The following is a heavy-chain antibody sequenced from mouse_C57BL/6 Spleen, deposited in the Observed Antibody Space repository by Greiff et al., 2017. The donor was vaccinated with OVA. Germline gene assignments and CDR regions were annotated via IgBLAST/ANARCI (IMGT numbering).Heavy chain of an antibody. J-gene: IGHJ2*01. V-gene: IGHV1-55*01. CDR1: VYSFTSYW. CDR3: ARFDY. CDR2: IYPGSGST. Sequence: QVQLQQPGAELVKPGASVQMSCQASVYSFTSYWLTWVKPRPGQVLAWIGDIYPGSGSTNYNEKFKSKATLTVDTSSSTAYMQLSSLTSEDSAVYYCARFDYWGQGTTLTVSS.